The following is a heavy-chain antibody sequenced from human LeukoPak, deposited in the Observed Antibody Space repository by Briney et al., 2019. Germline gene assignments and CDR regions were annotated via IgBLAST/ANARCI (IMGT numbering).Heavy chain of an antibody. D-gene: IGHD5-18*01. Sequence: SQTLSLTCTVSGGSVSSASQYWSWIRQPAGKGLEWIGRLYTSGGTNYNPSLRGRATISVDTSKNHFSLKLTSLTAADTAIYYCATFIYCYPYYYYYYMDVWGEGTSVTVSS. J-gene: IGHJ6*03. CDR3: ATFIYCYPYYYYYYMDV. V-gene: IGHV4-61*02. CDR2: LYTSGGT. CDR1: GGSVSSASQY.